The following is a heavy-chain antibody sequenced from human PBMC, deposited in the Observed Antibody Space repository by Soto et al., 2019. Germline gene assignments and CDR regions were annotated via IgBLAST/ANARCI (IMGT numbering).Heavy chain of an antibody. CDR1: GGSISSGGYY. Sequence: NPSETLSLTCTVSGGSISSGGYYWSWIRQHPGKGLEWIGYIYYSGSTYYNPSLKSRVTISVDTSKNQFSLKLSSVTAADTAVYYCARDRYDSSGYYILEYWGQGTLVTVSS. CDR3: ARDRYDSSGYYILEY. D-gene: IGHD3-22*01. V-gene: IGHV4-31*03. CDR2: IYYSGST. J-gene: IGHJ4*02.